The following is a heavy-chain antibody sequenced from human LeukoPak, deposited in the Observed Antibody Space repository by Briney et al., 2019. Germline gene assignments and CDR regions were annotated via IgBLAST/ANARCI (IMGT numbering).Heavy chain of an antibody. Sequence: GGSLRLSCATSEFTFSKYGMHWVRQAPGKGLEWVAFIRYDGSNKYYADSVKGRFTISRDNSKNTLYLQMNSLRAEDTAVYYCAKDPGSGWRYYMDVWGKGTTVTISS. J-gene: IGHJ6*03. CDR2: IRYDGSNK. V-gene: IGHV3-30*02. CDR3: AKDPGSGWRYYMDV. CDR1: EFTFSKYG. D-gene: IGHD6-19*01.